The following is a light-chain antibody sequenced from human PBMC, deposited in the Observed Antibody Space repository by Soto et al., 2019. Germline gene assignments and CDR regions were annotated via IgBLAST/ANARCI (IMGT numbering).Light chain of an antibody. CDR2: YDT. CDR3: QVWDSSSNHVV. J-gene: IGLJ3*02. Sequence: SYELTQPPSVSVAPGKTASIPCGGNNIGSKSVHWYQQKPGQAPVVLIYYDTDRPSGIPERFSGSNSGNTATLTISRVEAGDEADYYCQVWDSSSNHVVFGGGTKVTVL. V-gene: IGLV3-21*04. CDR1: NIGSKS.